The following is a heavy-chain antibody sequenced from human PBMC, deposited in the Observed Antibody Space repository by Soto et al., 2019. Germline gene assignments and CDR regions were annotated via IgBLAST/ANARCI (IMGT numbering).Heavy chain of an antibody. J-gene: IGHJ6*02. V-gene: IGHV3-23*01. CDR1: EFIFSSYA. CDR2: ISGSGGST. Sequence: LRLSCVASEFIFSSYAMSWVRQAPGKGLEWVSAISGSGGSTFYADSVRGRFTISRDNAKNTLYLQVNSLRAGDTAIYFCAKASGFDATTVSYFGMVALDHGPPVT. CDR3: AKASGFDATTVSYFGMVA. D-gene: IGHD4-17*01.